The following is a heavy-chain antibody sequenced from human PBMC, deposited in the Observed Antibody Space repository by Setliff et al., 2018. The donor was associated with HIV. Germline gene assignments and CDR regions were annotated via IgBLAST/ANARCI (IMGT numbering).Heavy chain of an antibody. J-gene: IGHJ4*02. CDR3: TRELAVPGTSFFDY. CDR1: GFIFGDSA. D-gene: IGHD6-19*01. Sequence: PGGSLRLSCTASGFIFGDSALSWVRQAPGKGLEWVGFIRSKAYGGTTEYAASVKGRFTISRDDSKSIAYLEMNSLKTEDTAVYYCTRELAVPGTSFFDYWGQGTLVTVSS. V-gene: IGHV3-49*04. CDR2: IRSKAYGGTT.